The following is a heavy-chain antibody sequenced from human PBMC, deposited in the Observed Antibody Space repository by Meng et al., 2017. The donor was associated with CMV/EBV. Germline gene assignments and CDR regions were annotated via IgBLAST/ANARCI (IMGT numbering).Heavy chain of an antibody. Sequence: GAGGKHPGSLGKVSCKASERTLSSYAITWVRQSPGEGLEWMGGIFPIFRTANYAQKFQGRVTITADESPSTAYMDVSRLRSEDTAVYYCARMPRDGYNYLAYWGQGTLVTVSS. CDR3: ARMPRDGYNYLAY. CDR1: ERTLSSYA. J-gene: IGHJ4*02. CDR2: IFPIFRTA. D-gene: IGHD5-24*01. V-gene: IGHV1-69*01.